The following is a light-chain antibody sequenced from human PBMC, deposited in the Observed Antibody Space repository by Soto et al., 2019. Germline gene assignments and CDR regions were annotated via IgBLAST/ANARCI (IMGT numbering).Light chain of an antibody. J-gene: IGKJ5*01. CDR2: DAS. CDR3: QQHGDSPIT. V-gene: IGKV3-11*01. CDR1: QSVSSY. Sequence: EIVLTQSPATLSLSPGERATLSCRASQSVSSYLAWFQHKPGQAPRLLIYDASNRATGIPARFSGSGSGTDFSLTISRLEPEDFAVYYCQQHGDSPITFGQGTRLEIK.